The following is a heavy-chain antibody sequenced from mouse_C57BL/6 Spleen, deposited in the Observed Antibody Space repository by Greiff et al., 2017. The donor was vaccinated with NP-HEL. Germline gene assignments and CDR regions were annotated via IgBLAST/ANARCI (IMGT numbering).Heavy chain of an antibody. CDR1: GYTFTSYW. CDR2: IYPSDSET. V-gene: IGHV1-61*01. D-gene: IGHD1-1*01. CDR3: ARRGYGSTLFAY. J-gene: IGHJ3*01. Sequence: VQLQQPGAELVRPGSSVKLSCKASGYTFTSYWMDWVTQRPEQGLEWIGNIYPSDSETHYNQKFKDKATLTVDKSSSTAYIQLISRTSEDSAVYYLARRGYGSTLFAYWGQGTLVTVSA.